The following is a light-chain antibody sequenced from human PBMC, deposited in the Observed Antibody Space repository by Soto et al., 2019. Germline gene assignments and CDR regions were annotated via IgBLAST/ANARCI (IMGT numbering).Light chain of an antibody. CDR2: AAS. Sequence: AIRMTQSPSSFSASTGDRVTFTCRASQGISSYLAWYQQKPGKAPKLLIYAASTLQSGVPSRFSGSGSGTDFPLSISCLQSEDFATYYCQQYYSYPYTFGQGTMLEIK. J-gene: IGKJ2*01. CDR3: QQYYSYPYT. V-gene: IGKV1-8*01. CDR1: QGISSY.